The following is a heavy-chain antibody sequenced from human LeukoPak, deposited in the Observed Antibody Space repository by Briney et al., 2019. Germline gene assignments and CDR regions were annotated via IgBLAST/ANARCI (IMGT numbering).Heavy chain of an antibody. Sequence: PSETLSLTCAVSGYSISSGYYWGWIRQPPGKGLEWIGSIYHSGSTYYNPSLNSRVTISVDTSKNQFSLKLSSVTAADTAVYYCARGEMTMIGIDPWGQGTLVTVSS. CDR1: GYSISSGYY. D-gene: IGHD3-22*01. CDR2: IYHSGST. J-gene: IGHJ5*02. CDR3: ARGEMTMIGIDP. V-gene: IGHV4-38-2*01.